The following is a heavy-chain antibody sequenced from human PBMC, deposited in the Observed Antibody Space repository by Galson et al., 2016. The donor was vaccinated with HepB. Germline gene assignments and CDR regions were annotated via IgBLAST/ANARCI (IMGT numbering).Heavy chain of an antibody. CDR2: TSYRSKWLS. V-gene: IGHV6-1*01. Sequence: CAISGDSVSSNIASWNWIRQSPSRGLEWLGKTSYRSKWLSEYGVFVKSRVSIHADTSKNQFSLHLKSVTPEDTAVYYCARVAELGINFFDSWGPGTLVTVSS. CDR1: GDSVSSNIAS. D-gene: IGHD6-13*01. CDR3: ARVAELGINFFDS. J-gene: IGHJ5*01.